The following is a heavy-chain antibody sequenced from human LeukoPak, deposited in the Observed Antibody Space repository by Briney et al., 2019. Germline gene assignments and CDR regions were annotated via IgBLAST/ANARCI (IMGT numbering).Heavy chain of an antibody. CDR3: ARSPDNEYYYDSSGRLYFDY. CDR1: GGSISSYY. Sequence: PSETLSLTCTVSGGSISSYYWSWIRQPAGKGLEWIGRIYTGGSTNYNPSLKSRVTMSVDTSKNQFSLKLSSVTAADTAVYYCARSPDNEYYYDSSGRLYFDYWGQGTLVTVSS. V-gene: IGHV4-4*07. D-gene: IGHD3-22*01. J-gene: IGHJ4*02. CDR2: IYTGGST.